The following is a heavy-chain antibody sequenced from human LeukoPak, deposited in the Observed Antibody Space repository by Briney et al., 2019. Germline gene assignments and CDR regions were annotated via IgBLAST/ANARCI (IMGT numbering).Heavy chain of an antibody. V-gene: IGHV3-48*03. CDR2: ISSSGSTI. CDR3: AREKYSSSCIFDY. Sequence: TGGSLRLSCAASGFTFSSYEMNWVRQAPGKGLEWVSYISSSGSTIYYADSVKGRFTISRDNAKSSLYLQMNSLRAEDTAVYYCAREKYSSSCIFDYWGQGTLVTVSS. CDR1: GFTFSSYE. D-gene: IGHD6-13*01. J-gene: IGHJ4*02.